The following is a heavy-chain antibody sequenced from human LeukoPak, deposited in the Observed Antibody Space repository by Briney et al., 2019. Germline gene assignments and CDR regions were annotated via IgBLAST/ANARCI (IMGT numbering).Heavy chain of an antibody. Sequence: PGRSLRLSCAASGFTFSSYGMHWVRQAPGKGLEWVAVISYDGSNKYYADSVKGRFTISRDNAKNSLFLQMNSLRAEDTAVYYCARMYSSSHFDYWGQGTLVTVSS. CDR3: ARMYSSSHFDY. D-gene: IGHD6-13*01. CDR1: GFTFSSYG. V-gene: IGHV3-30*03. CDR2: ISYDGSNK. J-gene: IGHJ4*02.